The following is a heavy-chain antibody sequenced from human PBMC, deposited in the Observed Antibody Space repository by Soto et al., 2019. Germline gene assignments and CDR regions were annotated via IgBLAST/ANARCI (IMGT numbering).Heavy chain of an antibody. CDR2: ISGSGGST. Sequence: GGSLRLSCAASGFTFSSYAMSWVRQAPGKGLEWVSAISGSGGSTYYADSAKGRFTISRDNSKNTLYLQMNSLRAEDTAVYYCAGLGCSGGSCYSFGSYWGQGTLVTVSS. CDR1: GFTFSSYA. J-gene: IGHJ4*02. CDR3: AGLGCSGGSCYSFGSY. D-gene: IGHD2-15*01. V-gene: IGHV3-23*01.